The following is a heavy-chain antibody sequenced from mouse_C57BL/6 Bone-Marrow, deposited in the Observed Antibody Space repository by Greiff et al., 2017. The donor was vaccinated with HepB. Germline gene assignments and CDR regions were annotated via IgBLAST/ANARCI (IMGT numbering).Heavy chain of an antibody. V-gene: IGHV14-4*01. Sequence: VQLQQSGAELVRPGASVKLSCTASGFNIKDDYMHWVKQRPEQGLEWIGWIDPENGDTEYASKFQGKATITADTPSNTAYLQLSSLTSEDTAVYYCATSLYYDYDGLSFWGPATLVTVSA. CDR3: ATSLYYDYDGLSF. CDR1: GFNIKDDY. D-gene: IGHD2-4*01. J-gene: IGHJ3*01. CDR2: IDPENGDT.